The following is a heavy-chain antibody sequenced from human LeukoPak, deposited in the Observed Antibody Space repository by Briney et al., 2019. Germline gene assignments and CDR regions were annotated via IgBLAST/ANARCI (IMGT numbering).Heavy chain of an antibody. CDR2: IYYSGST. V-gene: IGHV4-39*07. CDR3: ATVGDYVWGSSNDY. Sequence: PSETLSLTCTVSGVSINSNTYSWGWIRQPPGKGLEWIGSIYYSGSTYYNPSLTSRVTISIDTSRNQFSLQLSSVTAADTAVYYCATVGDYVWGSSNDYWGQGTLVTVSS. D-gene: IGHD3-16*01. J-gene: IGHJ4*02. CDR1: GVSINSNTYS.